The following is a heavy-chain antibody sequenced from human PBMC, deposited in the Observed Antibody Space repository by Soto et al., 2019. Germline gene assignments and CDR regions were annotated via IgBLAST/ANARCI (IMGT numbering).Heavy chain of an antibody. J-gene: IGHJ4*02. CDR3: ARGGRYSGSYFDY. Sequence: PSETLSVTCTVSGGSISSYYWSWIRQPPGKGLEWIGYIYYSGSTNYNPSLKSRVTISVDTSKNQFSLKLSSVTAADTAVYYCARGGRYSGSYFDYWGQGTLVTVSS. CDR2: IYYSGST. D-gene: IGHD1-26*01. V-gene: IGHV4-59*01. CDR1: GGSISSYY.